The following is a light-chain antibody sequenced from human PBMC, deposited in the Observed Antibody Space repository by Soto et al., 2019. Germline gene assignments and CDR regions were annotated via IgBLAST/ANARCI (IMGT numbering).Light chain of an antibody. CDR2: HVT. Sequence: QSALTQPASVSGSPGQSIAISYTGTSRDVGAYNYVSWYQHHPGKAPKLMIYHVTNRPSGVSDRFSGSKSGNTASLTISGLQADDEADYYCSSYTSSSTYVFGTGTKVTVL. CDR3: SSYTSSSTYV. J-gene: IGLJ1*01. CDR1: SRDVGAYNY. V-gene: IGLV2-14*03.